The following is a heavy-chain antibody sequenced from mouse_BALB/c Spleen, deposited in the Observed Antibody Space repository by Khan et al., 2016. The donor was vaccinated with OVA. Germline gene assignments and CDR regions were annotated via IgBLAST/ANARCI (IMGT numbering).Heavy chain of an antibody. D-gene: IGHD1-2*01. CDR3: ARTARIEY. CDR1: GYSITSGYG. J-gene: IGHJ2*01. V-gene: IGHV3-2*02. CDR2: ISYSGST. Sequence: EVKLEVSGPGLVKPSQSLSLTCTVTGYSITSGYGWNWIRQFPGNQLEWMGYISYSGSTNYNPSLKSRTSITRDTSKNQFFLQLNSVTTEDTATYYCARTARIEYWGQGTTLTVSS.